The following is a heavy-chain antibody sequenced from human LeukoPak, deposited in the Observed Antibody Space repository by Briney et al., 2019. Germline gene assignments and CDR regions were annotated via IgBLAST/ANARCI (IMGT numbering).Heavy chain of an antibody. V-gene: IGHV4-4*02. D-gene: IGHD4-17*01. Sequence: KTSETLSLTCAVSGGSISSSNWWSWVRQPPGKGLEWIGEIYHSGSTNYNPSLKSRVTISVDKSKNQFSLKLSSVTAADTAVYYCAITTVTTSYYFDYWGQGTLVTVSS. CDR1: GGSISSSNW. CDR3: AITTVTTSYYFDY. J-gene: IGHJ4*02. CDR2: IYHSGST.